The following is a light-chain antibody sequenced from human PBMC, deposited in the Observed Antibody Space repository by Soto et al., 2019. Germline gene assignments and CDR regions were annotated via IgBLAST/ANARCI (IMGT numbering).Light chain of an antibody. CDR1: QSLTSNY. V-gene: IGKV3-20*01. J-gene: IGKJ3*01. Sequence: EVVMTQSPATLSVSPGEGVTLSCRASQSLTSNYLAWYQQKPGQAPRLLINGASGRATGIPDRFSGGGSGTDFTLAITRLEPEDFAVYFCQQYADSPPTFGPGTKVDIK. CDR2: GAS. CDR3: QQYADSPPT.